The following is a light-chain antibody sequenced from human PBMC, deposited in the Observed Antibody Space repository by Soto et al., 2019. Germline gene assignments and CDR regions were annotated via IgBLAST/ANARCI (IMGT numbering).Light chain of an antibody. J-gene: IGKJ2*01. Sequence: EIVMTQSPGTLSVSPGERATLSCRASQAIGTNLAWYQQRPGQAPRLLIYAASSRATDIPARFTGRGSGTEFTLTISSLQPEDFATYYCQQSSSTPRTFGQGTKLEIK. CDR3: QQSSSTPRT. CDR1: QAIGTN. V-gene: IGKV3-15*01. CDR2: AAS.